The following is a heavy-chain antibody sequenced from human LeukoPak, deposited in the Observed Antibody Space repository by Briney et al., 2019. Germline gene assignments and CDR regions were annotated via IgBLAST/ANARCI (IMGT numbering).Heavy chain of an antibody. V-gene: IGHV1-18*01. CDR3: ARELGVAADHNWFDP. CDR2: ISAYNGNT. CDR1: GYTFTSYG. D-gene: IGHD6-13*01. Sequence: GASVKVSCKASGYTFTSYGISWVRQAPGQGLEWMGWISAYNGNTNYAQKLQGRVTMTTDTSTSTAYMELKSLRSDDTAVYYCARELGVAADHNWFDPWGQGTLVTVSS. J-gene: IGHJ5*01.